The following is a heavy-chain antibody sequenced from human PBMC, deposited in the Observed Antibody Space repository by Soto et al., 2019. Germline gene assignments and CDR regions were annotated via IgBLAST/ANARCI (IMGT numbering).Heavy chain of an antibody. CDR1: GFTVSSNY. J-gene: IGHJ1*01. CDR3: ARDRVESGYPEYFQH. V-gene: IGHV3-53*01. CDR2: IYSGGRT. Sequence: EVQLVESGGGLIQPGGSLRLSCAASGFTVSSNYMSWFRQAPGKGLEWVSVIYSGGRTYYADSVKGRFAISRDNAKNTRYLQMHSLRADDTAVYYCARDRVESGYPEYFQHWGKGTLVTVSS. D-gene: IGHD3-22*01.